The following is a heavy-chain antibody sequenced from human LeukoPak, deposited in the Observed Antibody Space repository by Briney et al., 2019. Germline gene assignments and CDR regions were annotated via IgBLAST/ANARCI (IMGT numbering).Heavy chain of an antibody. Sequence: ASVKVSCKASGYTFTSYGISWVRQAPGQGLEWMGWISAYNGNTNYAQKFEGRVTMTRDTSISTVYMDLTRLISDDTAVYYCAKEYPRIAAAGTQKKLLDYWGQGTLVTVSS. CDR3: AKEYPRIAAAGTQKKLLDY. CDR1: GYTFTSYG. J-gene: IGHJ4*02. V-gene: IGHV1-18*01. D-gene: IGHD6-25*01. CDR2: ISAYNGNT.